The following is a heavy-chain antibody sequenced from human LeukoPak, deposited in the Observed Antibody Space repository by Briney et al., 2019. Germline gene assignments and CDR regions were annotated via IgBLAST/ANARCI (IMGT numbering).Heavy chain of an antibody. CDR1: GFTFSSYG. CDR2: ISYDGSNK. J-gene: IGHJ4*02. Sequence: GGSLRLSCAASGFTFSSYGMHWVRQAPGKGLEWVAVISYDGSNKHYADSVKGRFTISRDNSKNTLYLQMNSLRAEDTAVYYCAKGDLYSSSWYPYYFDYWGQGTLVTVSS. CDR3: AKGDLYSSSWYPYYFDY. V-gene: IGHV3-30*18. D-gene: IGHD6-13*01.